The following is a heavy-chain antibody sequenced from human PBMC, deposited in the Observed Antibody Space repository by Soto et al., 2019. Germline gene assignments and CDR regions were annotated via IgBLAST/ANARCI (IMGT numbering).Heavy chain of an antibody. D-gene: IGHD2-15*01. Sequence: PSETLSLTCAVSGGSISSGGYSWSWIRQPPGKGLEWIGYIYHSGSTYYNPSLKSRVTISVDRSKNQFSLKLSSVTAADTAVYYCARDGCSGGSCYSDYWGQGTLVTVSS. V-gene: IGHV4-30-2*01. CDR1: GGSISSGGYS. CDR2: IYHSGST. CDR3: ARDGCSGGSCYSDY. J-gene: IGHJ4*02.